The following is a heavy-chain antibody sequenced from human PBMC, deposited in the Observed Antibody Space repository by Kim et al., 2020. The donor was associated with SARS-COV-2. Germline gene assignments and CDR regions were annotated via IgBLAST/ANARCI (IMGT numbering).Heavy chain of an antibody. D-gene: IGHD5-12*01. V-gene: IGHV1-8*01. CDR2: MNPNSGNT. Sequence: ASVKVSCKASGYTFTSYDINWVRQATGQGLEWMGWMNPNSGNTGYAQKFQGRVTMTRNTSISTAYMGLSSLRSEDTAVYYCARLGYSGYSNGYWGQGTLVTVSS. CDR1: GYTFTSYD. CDR3: ARLGYSGYSNGY. J-gene: IGHJ4*02.